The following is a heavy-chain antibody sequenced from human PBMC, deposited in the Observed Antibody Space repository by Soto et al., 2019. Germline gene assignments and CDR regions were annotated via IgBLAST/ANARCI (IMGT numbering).Heavy chain of an antibody. V-gene: IGHV4-34*01. CDR3: ARDKITGLFDY. Sequence: QVQLQQWGAGLLKPSETLSLTCAVYGGSFSGYYWTWIRQPPGTGLEWIGEINHSGSTNYNPSLKSLGAISVDTSKNRFSLKLTSVTAADTAVYYCARDKITGLFDYWGQGTLVTVSS. CDR2: INHSGST. CDR1: GGSFSGYY. D-gene: IGHD2-8*02. J-gene: IGHJ4*02.